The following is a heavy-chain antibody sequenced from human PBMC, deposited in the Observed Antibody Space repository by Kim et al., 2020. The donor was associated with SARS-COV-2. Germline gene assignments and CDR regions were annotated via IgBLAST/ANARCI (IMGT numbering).Heavy chain of an antibody. J-gene: IGHJ6*03. V-gene: IGHV4-59*01. D-gene: IGHD5-12*01. Sequence: SETLSLTCTVSGGSISSYHWNWIRQPPGKGLEWIGYIYYSGSTNYNPSLKSRVTISADPSKNQFSLKLTSVTAADTAVYYCARAPLFSGNEFYYYMDVWG. CDR1: GGSISSYH. CDR2: IYYSGST. CDR3: ARAPLFSGNEFYYYMDV.